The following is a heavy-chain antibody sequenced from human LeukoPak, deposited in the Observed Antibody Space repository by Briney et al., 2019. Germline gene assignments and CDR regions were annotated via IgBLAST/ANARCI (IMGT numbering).Heavy chain of an antibody. D-gene: IGHD2-15*01. CDR1: GFSLSTGGVG. V-gene: IGHV2-5*01. CDR2: IYENDEK. J-gene: IGHJ3*01. Sequence: SGPTLVNPTQTLTLTCTFSGFSLSTGGVGVGWIRQPPGEALEWLGVIYENDEKLYSSSLQNRLSITKDTSKNQVVLTMANMDSVDTATYYCAHRHRGVASDVWGQGTMVTVSS. CDR3: AHRHRGVASDV.